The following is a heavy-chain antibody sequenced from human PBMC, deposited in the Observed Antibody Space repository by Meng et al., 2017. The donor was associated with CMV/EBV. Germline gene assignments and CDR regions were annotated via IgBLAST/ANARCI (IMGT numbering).Heavy chain of an antibody. CDR3: ARVIGTAAGRFDY. J-gene: IGHJ4*02. Sequence: GESLKISCAASGFTFSSYSIHWVRQAPGKGLEWVALISYDGSNKYYADSVKGRFTISRDNSKNTLYLQMNSLGAEDTAVYYCARVIGTAAGRFDYWGQGSLVTVSS. D-gene: IGHD6-25*01. V-gene: IGHV3-30-3*01. CDR1: GFTFSSYS. CDR2: ISYDGSNK.